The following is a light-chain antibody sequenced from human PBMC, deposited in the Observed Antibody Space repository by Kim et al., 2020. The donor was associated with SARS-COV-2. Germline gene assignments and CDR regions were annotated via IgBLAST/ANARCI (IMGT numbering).Light chain of an antibody. Sequence: ASVGGRVNLSCRASQSIVVWLAWYQQKPGKAPKLVIYKASSLESGVPSRFSGSGSGTEFTLTISSLHPDDLGTYFCQQYSNYPLTFGGGTKVDIK. J-gene: IGKJ4*01. CDR3: QQYSNYPLT. CDR2: KAS. CDR1: QSIVVW. V-gene: IGKV1-5*03.